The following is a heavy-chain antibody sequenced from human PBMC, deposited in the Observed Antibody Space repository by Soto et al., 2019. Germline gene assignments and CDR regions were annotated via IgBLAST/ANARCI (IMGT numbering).Heavy chain of an antibody. V-gene: IGHV1-69*06. J-gene: IGHJ6*02. CDR1: GGTFSSYA. Sequence: QVQLVQSGAEVKKPGSSVKVSCKASGGTFSSYAISWVRQAPGQGLEWMGGIIPIFGTANYAQKFQGRVTITADKSTSTAYMELSSLRSEDTAVYYCARQGIAAAGDDYYYYYGMDVWGQGTTVTVSS. CDR3: ARQGIAAAGDDYYYYYGMDV. D-gene: IGHD6-13*01. CDR2: IIPIFGTA.